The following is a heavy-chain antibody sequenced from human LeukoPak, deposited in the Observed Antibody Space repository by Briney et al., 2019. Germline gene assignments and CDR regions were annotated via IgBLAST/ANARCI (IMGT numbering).Heavy chain of an antibody. V-gene: IGHV1-24*01. Sequence: ASEKASCKVSGYTLTELSMHWVRQAPGKGLEWMGGFDPEDGETIYAQEFQGRVTMTEDTSTDTAYMELSSLRSEDPAVYYCATDLTGIGGWYFDLWGRGTLVTVSS. CDR3: ATDLTGIGGWYFDL. D-gene: IGHD7-27*01. CDR1: GYTLTELS. CDR2: FDPEDGET. J-gene: IGHJ2*01.